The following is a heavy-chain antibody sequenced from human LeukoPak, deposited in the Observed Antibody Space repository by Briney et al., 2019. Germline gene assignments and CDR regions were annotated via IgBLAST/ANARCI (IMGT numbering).Heavy chain of an antibody. J-gene: IGHJ4*02. CDR2: FDPEDGET. CDR1: GYTLTELS. CDR3: ARRGSYLDY. D-gene: IGHD1-26*01. V-gene: IGHV1-24*01. Sequence: ASVKVSCKVSGYTLTELSMHWVRQAPGKGLEWMGGFDPEDGETIYAQKFQGRVTMTTDTSTSTAYMELRSLRSDDTAVYYCARRGSYLDYWGQGTLVTVSS.